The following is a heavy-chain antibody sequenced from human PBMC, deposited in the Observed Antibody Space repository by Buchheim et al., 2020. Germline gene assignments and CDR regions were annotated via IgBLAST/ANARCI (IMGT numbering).Heavy chain of an antibody. Sequence: QVQLVESGGGVVQPGRSLRLSCAASGFTFSSYAMHWVRQAPGKGLEWVAVISYDGNNKYYTDSVKGRFTISRDNSKNTLYLQMNSLRADDTAVYYCARDKLGDDILTGYPARFLSWFDPWGQGTL. CDR2: ISYDGNNK. J-gene: IGHJ5*02. CDR1: GFTFSSYA. D-gene: IGHD3-9*01. CDR3: ARDKLGDDILTGYPARFLSWFDP. V-gene: IGHV3-30-3*01.